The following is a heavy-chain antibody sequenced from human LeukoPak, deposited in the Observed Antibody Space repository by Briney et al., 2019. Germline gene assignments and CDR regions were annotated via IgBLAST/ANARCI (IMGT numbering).Heavy chain of an antibody. CDR3: ASSSWGEIAVYDY. V-gene: IGHV4-59*01. CDR2: IYYSGST. CDR1: GGSISSYY. D-gene: IGHD6-19*01. Sequence: SETLSLTCTVYGGSISSYYWSWIRQPPGKGLEWIGYIYYSGSTNYNPSLKSRVTISVDTSKNQFSLKLSSVTAADTAVYYCASSSWGEIAVYDYWGQGTLVTVSS. J-gene: IGHJ4*02.